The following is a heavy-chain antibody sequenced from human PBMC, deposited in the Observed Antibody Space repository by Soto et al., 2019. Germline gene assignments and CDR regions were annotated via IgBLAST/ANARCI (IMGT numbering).Heavy chain of an antibody. D-gene: IGHD2-8*01. V-gene: IGHV1-69*01. J-gene: IGHJ3*01. CDR1: GGSINDYA. CDR2: IIPLFDAA. Sequence: QMQLVQSEAELKKPGSSGKVSCTAFGGSINDYALNWVRQAPGQGLEGVGGIIPLFDAADSAQKFQGRVTHTADAATISVYMQCSRLMSDDTAVYYFARAWGRIGDGHTKGGFDAWGQGTLVTVSS. CDR3: ARAWGRIGDGHTKGGFDA.